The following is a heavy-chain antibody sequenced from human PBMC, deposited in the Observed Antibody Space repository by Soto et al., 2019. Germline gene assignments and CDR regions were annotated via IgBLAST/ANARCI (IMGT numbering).Heavy chain of an antibody. D-gene: IGHD6-13*01. J-gene: IGHJ6*02. CDR1: GDSVSGTILA. CDR3: ARGVAAADIYYNSGMDV. Sequence: SQTLSLTCAISGDSVSGTILAWNWIRQSQWKGLEWLGRTYNRSKWINDYAVSVKSRLTINPDKSKNKLYLQLGSVSTEDTAVYYCARGVAAADIYYNSGMDVWGQGTTVTVSS. V-gene: IGHV6-1*01. CDR2: TYNRSKWIN.